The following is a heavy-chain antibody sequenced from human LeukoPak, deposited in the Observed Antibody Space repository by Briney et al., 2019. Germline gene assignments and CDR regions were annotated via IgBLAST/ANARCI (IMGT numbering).Heavy chain of an antibody. CDR2: ISSSSGLI. V-gene: IGHV3-48*01. CDR3: AKGGNIRVLDYYYYMDV. Sequence: GGSLRLSCAASGFTFSSYSMNWVRQAPGKGLEWVSYISSSSGLIYYADSVKGRFTISRDNSKNTLYLQMNSLGAEDTAVYYCAKGGNIRVLDYYYYMDVWGKGTTVTVSS. J-gene: IGHJ6*03. D-gene: IGHD2/OR15-2a*01. CDR1: GFTFSSYS.